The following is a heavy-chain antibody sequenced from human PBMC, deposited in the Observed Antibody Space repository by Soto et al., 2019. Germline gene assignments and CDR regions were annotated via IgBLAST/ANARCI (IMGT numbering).Heavy chain of an antibody. J-gene: IGHJ4*02. Sequence: QVQLVQSGAEMKTPGASVKLSCKPSGYTFASYGIAWVRQAPGQGLEWMGWISTYHFNTYYAQKFQGRVTMTTDTSASTVYMELRSLRSDDTAIYYCARGSWRYSRLDYWGQGTLVTVSS. CDR2: ISTYHFNT. D-gene: IGHD2-15*01. V-gene: IGHV1-18*01. CDR1: GYTFASYG. CDR3: ARGSWRYSRLDY.